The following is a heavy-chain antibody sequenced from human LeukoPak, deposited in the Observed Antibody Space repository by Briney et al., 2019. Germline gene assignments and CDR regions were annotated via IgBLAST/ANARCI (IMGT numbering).Heavy chain of an antibody. CDR3: AKDGNWARFET. CDR2: VTGSGSTT. Sequence: GSLLLSCAAAEFTFRSYAMSWVRQAPGKGLEWVSGVTGSGSTTYYADSVKGRFTISRDNSKNTLYLQMNSPRAEDTAAYYCAKDGNWARFETWGQGPLVTVSS. D-gene: IGHD7-27*01. CDR1: EFTFRSYA. V-gene: IGHV3-23*01. J-gene: IGHJ4*02.